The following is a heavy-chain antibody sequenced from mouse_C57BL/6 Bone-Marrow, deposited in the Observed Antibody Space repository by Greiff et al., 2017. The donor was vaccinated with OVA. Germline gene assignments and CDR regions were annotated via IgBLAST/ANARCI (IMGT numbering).Heavy chain of an antibody. D-gene: IGHD1-1*01. Sequence: QVQLQQSGAELVRPGTSVKVSCKASGYAFTNYLIEWVKQRPGQGLEWIGVINPGSGGTNYNEKFQGKATLTAEKSSSTAYMQLGSLTAEDSAVYFWARPGDYDGSSYRYFDVWGTGTTVTVSS. CDR2: INPGSGGT. J-gene: IGHJ1*03. CDR3: ARPGDYDGSSYRYFDV. V-gene: IGHV1-54*01. CDR1: GYAFTNYL.